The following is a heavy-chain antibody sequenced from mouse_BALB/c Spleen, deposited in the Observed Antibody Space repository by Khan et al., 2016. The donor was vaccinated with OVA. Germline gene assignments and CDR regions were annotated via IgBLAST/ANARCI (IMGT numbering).Heavy chain of an antibody. CDR1: GYTFINYW. Sequence: VQLQESGAELAKPGASVKMSCKASGYTFINYWILWVKQRPGQGLEWIGYINPSTGYTEYNQNFKDKATLTADKSSSAAYMQLSSLTSEDSAVYYCARRGRRWGFDYWGQGTTLTVSS. D-gene: IGHD1-1*01. J-gene: IGHJ2*01. CDR2: INPSTGYT. V-gene: IGHV1-7*01. CDR3: ARRGRRWGFDY.